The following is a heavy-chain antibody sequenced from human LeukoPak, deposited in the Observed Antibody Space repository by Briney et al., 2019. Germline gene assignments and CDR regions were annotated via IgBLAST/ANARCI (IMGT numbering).Heavy chain of an antibody. CDR1: GFTFSTHA. D-gene: IGHD4-17*01. CDR2: ISISGTKT. Sequence: TGGSLRLSCAASGFTFSTHAMTWVRQAPGKGLEWVSAISISGTKTYYADSVKGRFTISRDNSKNTLYLQMYSLRAEDTAVYYCANEIRPNDYWGQGTLVTVSS. V-gene: IGHV3-23*01. J-gene: IGHJ4*02. CDR3: ANEIRPNDY.